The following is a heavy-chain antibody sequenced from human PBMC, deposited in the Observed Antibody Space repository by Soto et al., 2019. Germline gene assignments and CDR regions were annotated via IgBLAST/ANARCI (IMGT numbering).Heavy chain of an antibody. CDR3: ARGLLGFGSPYYFDY. D-gene: IGHD2-15*01. CDR1: GYIFTRYY. CDR2: INPSGGST. J-gene: IGHJ4*02. V-gene: IGHV1-46*01. Sequence: QVQLVQSGAEVKKPGASVKVSCKASGYIFTRYYMHWVRQAPGQGLEWMGIINPSGGSTSYTQKFQGRVTMTRDTSTSTAYMDLSSLRSEDTAVYYCARGLLGFGSPYYFDYWGQGTLVTVSS.